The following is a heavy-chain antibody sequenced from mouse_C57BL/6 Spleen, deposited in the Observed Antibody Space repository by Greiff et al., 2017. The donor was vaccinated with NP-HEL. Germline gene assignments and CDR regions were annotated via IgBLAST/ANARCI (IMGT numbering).Heavy chain of an antibody. CDR2: IRLKSDNYAT. V-gene: IGHV6-3*01. CDR3: TGGYYYGSSYEGDAMDY. Sequence: EVMLVESGGGLVQPGGSMKLSCVASGFTFSNYWMNWVRQSPEKGLEWVAQIRLKSDNYATHYAESVKGRFTISRDDSKSSVYLQMNNLRAEDTGIYYCTGGYYYGSSYEGDAMDYWGQGTSVTVSS. J-gene: IGHJ4*01. CDR1: GFTFSNYW. D-gene: IGHD1-1*01.